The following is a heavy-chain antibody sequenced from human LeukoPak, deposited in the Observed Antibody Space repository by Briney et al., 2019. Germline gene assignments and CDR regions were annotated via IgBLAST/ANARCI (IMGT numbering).Heavy chain of an antibody. J-gene: IGHJ6*03. V-gene: IGHV3-30*04. CDR2: IPYDGTNK. CDR3: VRSPTYYNMDV. CDR1: GFTFSNHV. Sequence: GESLRLSCAASGFTFSNHVIHWVRQAPGKGLEWLAVIPYDGTNKYYADSVKGRFTISRDHSQSTVDLHMNNLRGADTAVYYCVRSPTYYNMDVWGKGTTVTVSS.